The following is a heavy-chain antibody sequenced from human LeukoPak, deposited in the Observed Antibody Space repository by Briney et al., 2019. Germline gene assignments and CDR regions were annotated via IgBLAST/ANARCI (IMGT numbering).Heavy chain of an antibody. CDR1: GFTFSDYY. CDR3: ARWYYDILTGYYQRAWWFDP. V-gene: IGHV3-11*04. Sequence: GGSLRLSCAASGFTFSDYYMSWVRQAPGKGLEWVSYISSSSSTIYYADSVKGRFTISRDNAKNSLYLQMNSLRAEDTAVYYCARWYYDILTGYYQRAWWFDPWGQGTLVTVSS. CDR2: ISSSSSTI. J-gene: IGHJ5*02. D-gene: IGHD3-9*01.